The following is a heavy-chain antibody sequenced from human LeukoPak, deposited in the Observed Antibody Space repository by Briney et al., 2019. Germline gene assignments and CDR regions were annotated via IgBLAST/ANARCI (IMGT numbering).Heavy chain of an antibody. CDR3: ARGGALLWFGELLEGFDY. J-gene: IGHJ4*02. V-gene: IGHV3-30*01. CDR2: ISYDGSNK. CDR1: GFTFSSYA. D-gene: IGHD3-10*01. Sequence: GGSLRLSCAASGFTFSSYAMHWVRQAPGKGLEWVAVISYDGSNKYYADSVKGRFTISRDNSKNTLYLQMNSLRAEDMAVYYCARGGALLWFGELLEGFDYWGQGTLVTVSS.